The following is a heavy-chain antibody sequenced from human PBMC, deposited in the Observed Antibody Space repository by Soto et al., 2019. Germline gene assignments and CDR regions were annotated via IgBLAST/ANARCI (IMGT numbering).Heavy chain of an antibody. CDR2: ISAGGTYT. CDR1: GVTLSTYW. D-gene: IGHD2-15*01. J-gene: IGHJ5*02. CDR3: ERTFVDGREGFGP. V-gene: IGHV3-74*01. Sequence: GGSLRLYCAASGVTLSTYWLHWARQVPGRGPGWVSRISAGGTYTNYADSGKGRFTISSDSARNTMFLQMNYLTGEDTAVYYCERTFVDGREGFGPWGQGSLVNVS.